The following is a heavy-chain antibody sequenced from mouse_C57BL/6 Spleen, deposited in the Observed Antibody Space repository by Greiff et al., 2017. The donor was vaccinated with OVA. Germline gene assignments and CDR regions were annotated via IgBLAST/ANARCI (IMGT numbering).Heavy chain of an antibody. Sequence: QVQLQQPGAELVRPGTSVKLSCKASGYTFTSYWMHWVKQRPGQGLEWIGVIDPSDSYTNYNQKFKGKATLTVDTASSTAYMQLSRLTSEDAAVYYCARRAYGSSYWYVDVWGTGTTVTVSS. J-gene: IGHJ1*03. CDR2: IDPSDSYT. D-gene: IGHD1-1*01. CDR1: GYTFTSYW. V-gene: IGHV1-59*01. CDR3: ARRAYGSSYWYVDV.